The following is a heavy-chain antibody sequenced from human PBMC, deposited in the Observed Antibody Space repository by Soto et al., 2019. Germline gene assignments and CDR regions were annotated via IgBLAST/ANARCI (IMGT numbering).Heavy chain of an antibody. CDR3: AKAPPSGRYFDWLSPGD. V-gene: IGHV3-30*18. D-gene: IGHD3-9*01. J-gene: IGHJ4*01. CDR1: GFTFSSYG. CDR2: ISYDGSNK. Sequence: QVQLVESGGGVVQAGRSLRLSCAASGFTFSSYGMHWVRQAPGKGLECVAVISYDGSNKYYVDSVKGRFTISRDNSKNTLYLEMNSLRAEDTAVYYCAKAPPSGRYFDWLSPGDWGHGTLVTVSS.